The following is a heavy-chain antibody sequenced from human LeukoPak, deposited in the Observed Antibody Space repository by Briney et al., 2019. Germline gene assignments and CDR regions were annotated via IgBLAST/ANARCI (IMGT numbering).Heavy chain of an antibody. J-gene: IGHJ6*02. V-gene: IGHV3-30*02. CDR3: ARDAQPPAFYDIYPYGMDV. D-gene: IGHD3-9*01. CDR1: GFTFSSYG. CDR2: IRYDGSNK. Sequence: PGGSLRLSCAASGFTFSSYGMHWVRQAPGKGLEWVAFIRYDGSNKYYADSVKGRFTISRDNSKNTLYLQMNSLRAEDTAVYYCARDAQPPAFYDIYPYGMDVWGQGTTVTVSS.